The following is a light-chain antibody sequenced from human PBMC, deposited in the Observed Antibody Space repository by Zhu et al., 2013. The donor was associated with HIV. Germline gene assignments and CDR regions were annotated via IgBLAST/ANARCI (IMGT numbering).Light chain of an antibody. CDR1: QSVLYSSNNKNY. J-gene: IGKJ2*01. CDR3: QQYYSTPPYT. CDR2: WAS. Sequence: IVMTQSPDSLAVSLGERATINCKSSQSVLYSSNNKNYLAWYQQKPGQPPKLLIYWASTRESGVPDRFSGSESGTDFTLTISSLQAEDVAVYYCQQYYSTPPYTFGQGTKLEIK. V-gene: IGKV4-1*01.